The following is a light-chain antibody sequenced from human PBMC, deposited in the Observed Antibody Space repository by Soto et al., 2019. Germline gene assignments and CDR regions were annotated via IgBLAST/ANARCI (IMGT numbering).Light chain of an antibody. J-gene: IGKJ1*01. CDR3: QQYYRWPQT. CDR2: AVS. CDR1: QSLSFN. Sequence: EIVMTQSPATLSVSPGERATLSCRASQSLSFNLAWYQQKPGQAPRLLIYAVSTRATGIPARFSGSGSGTEFTLTISSLQSEDFAVYYCQQYYRWPQTFGQGTKVEIK. V-gene: IGKV3-15*01.